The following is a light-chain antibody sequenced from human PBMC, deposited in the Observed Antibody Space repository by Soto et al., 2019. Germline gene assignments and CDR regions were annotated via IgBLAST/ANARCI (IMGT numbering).Light chain of an antibody. CDR2: GAS. J-gene: IGKJ1*01. Sequence: EIVMTQSPATLSVSPGERATLSCRASQSVSSYLAWYQQKPGQAPRLLIYGASTRATGIPARFSGSGSGTEFTLTISSLQSEDFAVYYCQQYKNWPGTFGQGTKVEI. CDR3: QQYKNWPGT. CDR1: QSVSSY. V-gene: IGKV3-15*01.